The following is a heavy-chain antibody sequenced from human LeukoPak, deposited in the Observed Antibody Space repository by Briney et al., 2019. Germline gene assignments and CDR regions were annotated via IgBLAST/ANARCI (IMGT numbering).Heavy chain of an antibody. J-gene: IGHJ4*02. CDR1: GYSISSGYY. V-gene: IGHV4-59*08. CDR2: IYYSGST. CDR3: ARQGVGATSRPYYFDY. D-gene: IGHD1-26*01. Sequence: KSSETLSLTCAVSGYSISSGYYWSWIRQPPGKGLEWIGYIYYSGSTNYNPSLKSRVTISVDTSKNQFSLKLSSVTAADTAVYYCARQGVGATSRPYYFDYWGQGTLVTVSS.